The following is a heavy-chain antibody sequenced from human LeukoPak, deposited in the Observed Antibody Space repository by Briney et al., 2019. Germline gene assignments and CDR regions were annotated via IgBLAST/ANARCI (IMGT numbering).Heavy chain of an antibody. J-gene: IGHJ4*02. CDR2: IHYTGSS. D-gene: IGHD3-9*01. Sequence: PSETLSLTCTVSGGSVNNYYWNWIRQSPGKGLEWIGYIHYTGSSNSNPSLKSRVTMSVDTSKNQFSLKLSSVTAADTAVYYCAMTYYDILTGYPEFDYWGQGTLVTVSS. CDR3: AMTYYDILTGYPEFDY. V-gene: IGHV4-59*02. CDR1: GGSVNNYY.